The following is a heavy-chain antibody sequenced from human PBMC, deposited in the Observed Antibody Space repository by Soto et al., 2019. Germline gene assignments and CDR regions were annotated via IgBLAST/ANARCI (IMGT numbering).Heavy chain of an antibody. Sequence: SQTLSLTCAMSGDSVSSNSAAWNWIRQSPSRGLEWLGRTYYRSKWYNDYAISMKSRITINPDTSKNQLSLQLDSVTPEDTAVYYCARLLANVDFCMDVWGQCTTVTVSS. CDR2: TYYRSKWYN. CDR1: GDSVSSNSAA. D-gene: IGHD2-8*01. J-gene: IGHJ6*02. V-gene: IGHV6-1*01. CDR3: ARLLANVDFCMDV.